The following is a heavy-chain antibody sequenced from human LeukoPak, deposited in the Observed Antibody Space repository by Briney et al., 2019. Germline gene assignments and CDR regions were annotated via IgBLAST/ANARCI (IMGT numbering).Heavy chain of an antibody. J-gene: IGHJ4*02. Sequence: PGGSLRLSCAASGFTFSSYGMHWVRQAPGKGLEWVAVISYDGSNKYYADSVKGRFTISRDNSKNTLYLQMNSLRAEDTAVYYCAKEGDEGELLRLIDYWGQGTLVTVSS. V-gene: IGHV3-30*18. CDR3: AKEGDEGELLRLIDY. D-gene: IGHD1-26*01. CDR2: ISYDGSNK. CDR1: GFTFSSYG.